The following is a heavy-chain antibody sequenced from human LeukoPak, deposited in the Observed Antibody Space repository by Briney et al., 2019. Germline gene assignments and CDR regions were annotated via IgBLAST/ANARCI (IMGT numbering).Heavy chain of an antibody. CDR1: GYTFTEYG. J-gene: IGHJ4*02. Sequence: ASVKVSCKASGYTFTEYGITWVRQAPGQGLEWMGWISAYNGNTNYAQNIQGRVTMTTDTSTSTAYMELRSLRSDDTAVYYCARPIFITMVRGEYYFDYWGQGTLVTVSS. V-gene: IGHV1-18*01. CDR2: ISAYNGNT. CDR3: ARPIFITMVRGEYYFDY. D-gene: IGHD3-10*01.